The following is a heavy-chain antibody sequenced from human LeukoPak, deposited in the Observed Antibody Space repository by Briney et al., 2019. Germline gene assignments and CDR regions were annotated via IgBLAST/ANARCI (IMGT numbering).Heavy chain of an antibody. V-gene: IGHV4-30-4*08. J-gene: IGHJ4*02. Sequence: PSETLSLTCTVSGGSISSGDYYWSWIRQPPGKGLEWIGYIYYSGSTYYNPSLKSRVTISVDTSKNQFSLKLSSVTAADTAVYYCARTRIAAAGTVDYWGQGTLVTVSS. CDR2: IYYSGST. CDR1: GGSISSGDYY. D-gene: IGHD6-13*01. CDR3: ARTRIAAAGTVDY.